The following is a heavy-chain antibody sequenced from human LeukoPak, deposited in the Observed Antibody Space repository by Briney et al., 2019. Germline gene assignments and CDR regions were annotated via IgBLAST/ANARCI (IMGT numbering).Heavy chain of an antibody. CDR1: GGSISSSSYY. CDR3: ARSGTYQYSSTSDY. V-gene: IGHV4-39*07. J-gene: IGHJ4*02. CDR2: IDHSGAT. Sequence: TSETLSLTCTVSGGSISSSSYYWGWIRQTPGKRLEWIGEIDHSGATNYNPSLKSRVTISLDTSKNQFSLKLTSVIAADTAVYFCARSGTYQYSSTSDYWGQGTLVTVSS. D-gene: IGHD6-13*01.